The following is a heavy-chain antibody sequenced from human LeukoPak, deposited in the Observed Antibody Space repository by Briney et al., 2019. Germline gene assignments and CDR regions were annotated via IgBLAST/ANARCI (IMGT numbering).Heavy chain of an antibody. CDR2: IYSGGST. CDR1: GFTVSSNY. Sequence: GGSLRLSCAASGFTVSSNYMSWVRQAPGKGLEWVSVIYSGGSTYYADSVKGRFTISRDNSKNTLYLQMNSLRAEDTAVYYCAKDWVTMIVVVLDAFDIWGQGTMVTVSS. V-gene: IGHV3-53*01. CDR3: AKDWVTMIVVVLDAFDI. D-gene: IGHD3-22*01. J-gene: IGHJ3*02.